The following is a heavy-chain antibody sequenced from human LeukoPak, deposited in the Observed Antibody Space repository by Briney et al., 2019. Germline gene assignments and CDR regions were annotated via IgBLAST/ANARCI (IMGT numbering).Heavy chain of an antibody. D-gene: IGHD3-22*01. CDR3: AHRKNYYDSSVFDN. Sequence: SGPMLVNPTQTLTLTCNFSGFSLNTRGVGVGWIRQPPGRALEWLALIYWDDDRRYSPSLKSRLTITKDTSKNQVVLTMTNMDPVDTATYFCAHRKNYYDSSVFDNWGQGTLVTVSS. CDR2: IYWDDDR. V-gene: IGHV2-5*02. CDR1: GFSLNTRGVG. J-gene: IGHJ4*02.